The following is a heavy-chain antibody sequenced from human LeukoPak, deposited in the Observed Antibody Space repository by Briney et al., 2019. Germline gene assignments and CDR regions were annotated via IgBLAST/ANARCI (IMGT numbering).Heavy chain of an antibody. J-gene: IGHJ4*02. D-gene: IGHD6-13*01. CDR3: ARQPGIAAAVYFDY. Sequence: PGGSLRLSCAASGFTFSSYWMSWVRQAPGKGLEGVANIKQDGSEKYYVDSVKGRFTISRDNAKNSLYLQMNSLRAEDTAVYYCARQPGIAAAVYFDYWGQGTLVTVSS. CDR2: IKQDGSEK. CDR1: GFTFSSYW. V-gene: IGHV3-7*01.